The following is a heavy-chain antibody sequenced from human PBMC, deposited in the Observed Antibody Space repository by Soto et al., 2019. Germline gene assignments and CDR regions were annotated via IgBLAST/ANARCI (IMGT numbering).Heavy chain of an antibody. D-gene: IGHD5-12*01. CDR3: ARERAPDIRFDS. Sequence: PGGSLRLSCAASGFTFSNYCMRWVRQIPGKGLEWISYISVRGDVIHYIDSVKGRFTISRDNAKNSVFLQMDSLRVEDSAIYYCARERAPDIRFDSWGQGTLVTVSS. CDR1: GFTFSNYC. J-gene: IGHJ5*01. CDR2: ISVRGDVI. V-gene: IGHV3-11*01.